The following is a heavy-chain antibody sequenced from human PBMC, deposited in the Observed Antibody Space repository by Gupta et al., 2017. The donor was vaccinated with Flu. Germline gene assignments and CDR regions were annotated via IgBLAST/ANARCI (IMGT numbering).Heavy chain of an antibody. D-gene: IGHD5-24*01. CDR3: ARQTVGPRDGYNGFDY. V-gene: IGHV4-39*01. CDR1: GGSISSSSSY. Sequence: QLQLQESGPGLVKPSETLSLTCTVSGGSISSSSSYWGWIRQPPGKGLEWIGSIYYSGSTYYNPSLKSRVTISVDTSKNQFSLKLSSVTAADTAVYYCARQTVGPRDGYNGFDYWGQGTLVTVSS. J-gene: IGHJ4*02. CDR2: IYYSGST.